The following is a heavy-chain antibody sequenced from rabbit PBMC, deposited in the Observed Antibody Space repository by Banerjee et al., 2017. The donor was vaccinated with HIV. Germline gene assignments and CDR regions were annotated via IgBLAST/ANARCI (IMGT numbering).Heavy chain of an antibody. CDR1: AVSFRFNSY. V-gene: IGHV1S40*01. CDR2: IDTGSSGFT. CDR3: ARSSNGYNFRIRLGL. J-gene: IGHJ3*01. Sequence: QSLEESGGDLVKPGASLTLTCTASAVSFRFNSYMCWGRQAPGKGLEWIACIDTGSSGFTYFASCAKGRFTISTPSSPTVPLQMTSLTAAGTATYFCARSSNGYNFRIRLGLWGPGTLVTVS. D-gene: IGHD1-1*01.